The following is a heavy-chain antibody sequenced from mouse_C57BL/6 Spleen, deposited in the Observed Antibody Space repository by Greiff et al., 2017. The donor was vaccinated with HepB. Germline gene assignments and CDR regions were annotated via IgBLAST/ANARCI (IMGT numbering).Heavy chain of an antibody. CDR3: ARWGYDYESWFAY. Sequence: VQLQQPGAELVKPGASVKMSCKASGYTFTSYWITWVKQRPGQGLEWIGDIYPGSGSTNYNEKFKSKSTLTVDTSSSTAYMQLSSLTSEDSAVDYCARWGYDYESWFAYWGQGTLVTVSA. V-gene: IGHV1-55*01. CDR2: IYPGSGST. J-gene: IGHJ3*01. D-gene: IGHD2-4*01. CDR1: GYTFTSYW.